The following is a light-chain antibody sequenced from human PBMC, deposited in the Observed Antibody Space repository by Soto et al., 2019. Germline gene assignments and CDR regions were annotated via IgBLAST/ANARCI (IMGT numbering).Light chain of an antibody. CDR3: QQYERYPPS. CDR1: QNINTY. V-gene: IGKV1-16*01. J-gene: IGKJ4*01. Sequence: DLQMTQSPSSLSASVGDRVTIGCRASQNINTYLAWFQQKPGKAPKSLIYAATNLQGGVPSRFSGTGSGTELSLTISSLQPEDVATYYCQQYERYPPSFGGGTKLDI. CDR2: AAT.